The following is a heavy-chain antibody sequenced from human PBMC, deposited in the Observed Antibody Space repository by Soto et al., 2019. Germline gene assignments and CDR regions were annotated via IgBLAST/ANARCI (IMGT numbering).Heavy chain of an antibody. CDR1: GYTFTSYG. CDR2: IIPIFGTA. J-gene: IGHJ4*02. D-gene: IGHD3-22*01. Sequence: SVKVSCKASGYTFTSYGISWVRQAPGQGLEWMGWIIPIFGTANYAQKFQGRVTITADESTSTAYMELSSLRSEDTAVYYCVRDTSDYYDSSGSDTSPHYFDYWGQGTLVTVSS. V-gene: IGHV1-69*13. CDR3: VRDTSDYYDSSGSDTSPHYFDY.